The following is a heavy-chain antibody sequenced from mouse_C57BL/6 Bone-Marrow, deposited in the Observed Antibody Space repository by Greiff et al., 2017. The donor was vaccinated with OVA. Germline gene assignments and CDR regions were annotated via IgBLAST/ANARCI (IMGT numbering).Heavy chain of an antibody. J-gene: IGHJ2*01. CDR2: ISDGGSYT. D-gene: IGHD1-1*01. CDR3: ARGGITCPHD. Sequence: EVQLVESGGDLVKPGGSLKLSCAASGFTFSGYAMSWVRQTPEKRLEWLATISDGGSYTYYTDNVKGRFTLPRDNATNNLYLQMSHLKSEDTAMYYCARGGITCPHDWGQGTTLTVSS. V-gene: IGHV5-4*01. CDR1: GFTFSGYA.